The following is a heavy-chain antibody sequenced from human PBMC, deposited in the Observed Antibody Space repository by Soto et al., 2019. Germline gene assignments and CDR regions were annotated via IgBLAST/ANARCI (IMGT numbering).Heavy chain of an antibody. CDR3: AREMVRGRHYYYYYGMDV. V-gene: IGHV3-21*01. CDR2: ISSSSSYI. Sequence: EVQLVESGGGLVKPGGSLRLSCAASGFTFSSYSMNWVRQAPGKGLEWDSSISSSSSYIYYADSVKGRFTISRDNAKNSLYLQMNSLRAEDTAVYYCAREMVRGRHYYYYYGMDVWGRGTTVTVSS. J-gene: IGHJ6*01. CDR1: GFTFSSYS. D-gene: IGHD3-10*01.